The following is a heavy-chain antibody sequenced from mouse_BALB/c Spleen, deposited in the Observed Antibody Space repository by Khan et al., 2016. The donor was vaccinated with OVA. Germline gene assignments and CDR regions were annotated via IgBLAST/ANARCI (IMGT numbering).Heavy chain of an antibody. CDR3: TRLAYYYDSEGFAY. J-gene: IGHJ3*01. V-gene: IGHV5-6*01. D-gene: IGHD1-1*01. CDR2: VSTGGSYT. Sequence: EVQGVESGGDLVKPGGSLKLSCAASGFTFSTYGMSWVRQAPDKRLEWVATVSTGGSYTYYPDSVKGRFTISRDNAKKPLYLQMSGLRSEDTAMFYCTRLAYYYDSEGFAYWGQGTLVTVSA. CDR1: GFTFSTYG.